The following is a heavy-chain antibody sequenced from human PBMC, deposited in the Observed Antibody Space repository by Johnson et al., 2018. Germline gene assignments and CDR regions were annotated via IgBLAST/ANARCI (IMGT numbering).Heavy chain of an antibody. J-gene: IGHJ3*01. V-gene: IGHV1-69*01. D-gene: IGHD2-21*01. Sequence: VQLVESGAEVKKPGSSMKVSCKASGGIFRSNAISWVRQAPGQGLDWMGGINAIFGTANYAQKFQGRVTITADESTSTAYMELSSLSYEDRAICYCARHGGDHIRNGFDFWGQGTMVTVSS. CDR1: GGIFRSNA. CDR2: INAIFGTA. CDR3: ARHGGDHIRNGFDF.